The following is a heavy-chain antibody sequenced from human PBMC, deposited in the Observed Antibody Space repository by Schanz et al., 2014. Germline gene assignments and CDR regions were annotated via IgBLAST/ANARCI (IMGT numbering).Heavy chain of an antibody. V-gene: IGHV3-11*01. CDR2: ISSSGSTI. D-gene: IGHD4-17*01. CDR3: AKDPHRDDGGKPQAFDI. J-gene: IGHJ3*02. CDR1: LFPFINYY. Sequence: QVQLVESGCFFFPPFFSLLLSCAASLFPFINYYMSWSRQAPGKGLEWVSYISSSGSTIDYADSVKGRFTISRDNAKNSLYLQMNSLRAEDTAVYYCAKDPHRDDGGKPQAFDIWGQGTMVTVSS.